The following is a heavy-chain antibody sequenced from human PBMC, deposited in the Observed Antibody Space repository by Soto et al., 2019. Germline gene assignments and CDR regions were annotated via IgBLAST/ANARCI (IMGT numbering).Heavy chain of an antibody. CDR3: AKHLGVYSSSWYSNSDYYYYGMDV. J-gene: IGHJ6*02. CDR1: GFTFSSYA. CDR2: ISGSGGST. Sequence: EVQLLKSGGGLVQPGGSLRLSCAASGFTFSSYAMSWVRQAPGKGLEWVSAISGSGGSTYYADSVKGRFTISRDNSKNTLYLQMNSLRAEDTAVYYCAKHLGVYSSSWYSNSDYYYYGMDVWGQGTTVTVSS. D-gene: IGHD6-13*01. V-gene: IGHV3-23*01.